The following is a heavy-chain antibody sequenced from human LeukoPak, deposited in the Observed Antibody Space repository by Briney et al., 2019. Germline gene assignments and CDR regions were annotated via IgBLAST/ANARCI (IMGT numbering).Heavy chain of an antibody. Sequence: GGSLRLSCAASGFTFSSYGMHWVRQAPGKGLEWVAVISYDGSNKYYADSVKGRFTISRDNSKNTLYLQMNSLRAEDTAVYYCARGGRGIAAPFDYWGQGTLVTVSS. CDR3: ARGGRGIAAPFDY. J-gene: IGHJ4*02. D-gene: IGHD6-13*01. CDR1: GFTFSSYG. CDR2: ISYDGSNK. V-gene: IGHV3-30*03.